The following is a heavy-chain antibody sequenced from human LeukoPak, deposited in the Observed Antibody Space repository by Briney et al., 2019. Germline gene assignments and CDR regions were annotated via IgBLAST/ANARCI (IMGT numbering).Heavy chain of an antibody. CDR3: ARGRNGFFDY. D-gene: IGHD5-24*01. CDR2: INSDGGRT. J-gene: IGHJ4*01. CDR1: GFTFSTSW. V-gene: IGHV3-74*01. Sequence: PGGSLRLSCAASGFTFSTSWMHWVRQAPGKGLVWVSQINSDGGRTRYADSVKGRLTISRDNAKNTVYLQMNSLRTDDTAMYCCARGRNGFFDYWGHGTLVTVSS.